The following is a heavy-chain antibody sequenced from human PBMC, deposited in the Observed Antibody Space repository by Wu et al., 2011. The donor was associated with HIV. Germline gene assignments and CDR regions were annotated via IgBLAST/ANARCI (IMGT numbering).Heavy chain of an antibody. V-gene: IGHV1-69*14. D-gene: IGHD3-22*01. CDR2: IIPMFDTA. CDR1: GGTFTSYA. Sequence: QVQLVQSGAEVKKPGSSVKVSCKASGGTFTSYAVSWVRLTPGQGLEWMGRIIPMFDTANYAQNFQSRLTITADKSTTTAYMELSSLRSEDTAVYYCAGASSYGYDSSGYELWGQGTLVTVSS. J-gene: IGHJ4*02. CDR3: AGASSYGYDSSGYEL.